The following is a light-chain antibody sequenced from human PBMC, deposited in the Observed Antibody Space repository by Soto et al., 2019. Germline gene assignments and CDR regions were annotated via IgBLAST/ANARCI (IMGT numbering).Light chain of an antibody. Sequence: QSALTQPPSASGSPGQSVTISCTGTSSDVGGYNYVSWYQQHPGKAPKLMIYEVSKRPSGVPDRFSGSKSGNTASLTGSGLQAEDEAEYYCNSYAGSNNWVFGGGTKVTVL. J-gene: IGLJ3*02. CDR1: SSDVGGYNY. V-gene: IGLV2-8*01. CDR3: NSYAGSNNWV. CDR2: EVS.